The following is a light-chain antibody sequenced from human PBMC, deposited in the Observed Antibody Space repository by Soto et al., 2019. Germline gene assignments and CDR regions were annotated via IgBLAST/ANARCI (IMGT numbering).Light chain of an antibody. CDR3: QQRSGWPT. CDR2: DAS. CDR1: QSVSTY. V-gene: IGKV3-11*01. Sequence: EIVLTQSPATLSLSPGERATLSCRASQSVSTYLAWYQQKPGQAPRLLIYDASNRATGIPARFSGSGSGTDFTLTISSREPEDFAVYFCQQRSGWPTFGQGTKVEIK. J-gene: IGKJ1*01.